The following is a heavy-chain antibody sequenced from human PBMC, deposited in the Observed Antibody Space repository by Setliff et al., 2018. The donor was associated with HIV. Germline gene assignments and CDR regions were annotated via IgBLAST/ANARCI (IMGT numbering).Heavy chain of an antibody. CDR1: GYIFTDYW. CDR2: IYPGDSDT. J-gene: IGHJ6*03. CDR3: ARAPRSPLRWRDNLLSSSSFFMDV. V-gene: IGHV5-51*01. Sequence: GESLKISCRGSGYIFTDYWIGWVRQMPGKGLEWMGIIYPGDSDTRYRPSFQGQVTFSAYKSISAVYLQWDSLKASDSAIYYCARAPRSPLRWRDNLLSSSSFFMDVWGKGTTVTVSS. D-gene: IGHD2-21*01.